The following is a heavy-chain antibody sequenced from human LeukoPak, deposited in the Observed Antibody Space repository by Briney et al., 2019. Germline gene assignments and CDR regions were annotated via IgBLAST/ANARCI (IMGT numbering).Heavy chain of an antibody. Sequence: GGSLRLSCAASGFTFSRYWMSWVRQAPGKGLDWVTNIKQDGSEKEYVDSVKGRFTSSRDNAKNSLYLQMNSLRAEDTAVYYCARDFPYYYDTSGYHFDYWGQGTLVTVSS. CDR3: ARDFPYYYDTSGYHFDY. V-gene: IGHV3-7*01. CDR2: IKQDGSEK. J-gene: IGHJ4*02. CDR1: GFTFSRYW. D-gene: IGHD3-22*01.